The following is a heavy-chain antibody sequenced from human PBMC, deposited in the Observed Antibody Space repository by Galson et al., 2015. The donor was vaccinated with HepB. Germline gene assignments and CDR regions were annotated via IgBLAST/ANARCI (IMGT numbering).Heavy chain of an antibody. V-gene: IGHV1-46*01. J-gene: IGHJ4*02. CDR1: GYTFTSYY. D-gene: IGHD2-2*02. CDR2: INPSGDNT. CDR3: ASLPPIRVVPAAVQIDY. Sequence: SVKVSCKASGYTFTSYYMHWVRQAPGQGLEWMGIINPSGDNTNYAQKFQGRVTMTRDTSTSTAYMELSSLRSEDTAVYYCASLPPIRVVPAAVQIDYWGQGTLVTVSS.